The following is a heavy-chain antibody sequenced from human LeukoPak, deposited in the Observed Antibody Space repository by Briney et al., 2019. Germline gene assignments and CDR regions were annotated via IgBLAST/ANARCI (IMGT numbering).Heavy chain of an antibody. D-gene: IGHD2-2*01. V-gene: IGHV1-69*13. J-gene: IGHJ5*02. CDR3: ARAVVPAAIRKSGGYNWFDP. CDR1: EGTFSSYA. Sequence: AVKVSCKASEGTFSSYAISWVRQAPGQGLEWMGGIIPIFGTANYAQKFQGRVTITADESTSTAYMELSSLRSEDTAVYYCARAVVPAAIRKSGGYNWFDPWGQGTLVTVSS. CDR2: IIPIFGTA.